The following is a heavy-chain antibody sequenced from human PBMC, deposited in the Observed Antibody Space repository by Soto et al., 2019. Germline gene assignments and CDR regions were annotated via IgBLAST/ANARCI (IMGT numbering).Heavy chain of an antibody. V-gene: IGHV3-23*01. J-gene: IGHJ4*02. D-gene: IGHD3-10*01. CDR3: VKGGRGSALAGHAFDF. Sequence: EVQLLESGGGLVQPGGSLRLSCAASGFMFSSYAMSWVRQAPGKGLEWVSGISGSGGSAFYADSMKGRFTISRDNSKNTLYLQMNSLRADDTAEYYSVKGGRGSALAGHAFDFWGQGTLVTVSS. CDR1: GFMFSSYA. CDR2: ISGSGGSA.